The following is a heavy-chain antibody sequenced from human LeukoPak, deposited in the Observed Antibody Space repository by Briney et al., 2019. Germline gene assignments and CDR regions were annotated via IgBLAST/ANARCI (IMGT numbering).Heavy chain of an antibody. CDR1: GGSISSGGYY. Sequence: PSQTLSLTCTVSGGSISSGGYYWSWIRQHPGKGLEWIGYIYHSGSTYYNPSLKSRVTISVDRSKNQFSLKLSSVTAADTAVYYCARYCGGDCKLYYFDYWGQGTLVTVSS. D-gene: IGHD2-21*02. CDR3: ARYCGGDCKLYYFDY. CDR2: IYHSGST. J-gene: IGHJ4*02. V-gene: IGHV4-30-2*01.